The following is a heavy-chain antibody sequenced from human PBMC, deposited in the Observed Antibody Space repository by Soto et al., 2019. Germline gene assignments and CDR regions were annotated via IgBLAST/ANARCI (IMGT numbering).Heavy chain of an antibody. J-gene: IGHJ4*02. CDR3: ATSRISIAVAGETEYYFDY. CDR2: ITPYIAGT. Sequence: ASVKVSCKASGYTFSDYSMHWVRQAPGEGLEWMGSITPYIAGTRYTQKFQGWVTMTRDTSISTAYMELSRLRSDDTAVYYCATSRISIAVAGETEYYFDYWGQGTLVTVSS. CDR1: GYTFSDYS. D-gene: IGHD6-19*01. V-gene: IGHV1-2*04.